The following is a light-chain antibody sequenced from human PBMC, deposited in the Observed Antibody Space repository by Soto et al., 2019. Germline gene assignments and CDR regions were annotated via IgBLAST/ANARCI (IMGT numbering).Light chain of an antibody. CDR2: DNN. V-gene: IGLV1-51*01. CDR3: ATWDGSLPGEV. J-gene: IGLJ2*01. Sequence: QSVLTQSPPVSAAPGQKVTISCSGSSSNIGNNYVSWYQQLPGTAPKLLIYDNNKRPSGIPDRFSGSKSGTSGTLDITGLQTGDEADYYCATWDGSLPGEVFGGGTQVTVL. CDR1: SSNIGNNY.